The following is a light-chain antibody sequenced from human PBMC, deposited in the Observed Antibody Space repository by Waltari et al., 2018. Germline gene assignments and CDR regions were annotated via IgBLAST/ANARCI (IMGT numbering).Light chain of an antibody. Sequence: QSVLTQPPSASGTPRQRVTIPCSGSSSNIGSHTGNWYQPLPGTAPKLLIYSNNQRPSGVPDRFSGSKSGTSASLAISGLQSEDEADYYCAAWDDSLNGWVFGGGTKLTVL. CDR3: AAWDDSLNGWV. V-gene: IGLV1-44*01. J-gene: IGLJ3*02. CDR1: SSNIGSHT. CDR2: SNN.